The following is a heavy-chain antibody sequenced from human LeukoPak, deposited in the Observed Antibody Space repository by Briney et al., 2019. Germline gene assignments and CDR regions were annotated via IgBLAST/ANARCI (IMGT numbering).Heavy chain of an antibody. D-gene: IGHD4-17*01. J-gene: IGHJ4*02. CDR2: MHEDGSEK. V-gene: IGHV3-7*03. CDR1: GFTFSDSS. CDR3: AKDVYGDYGGLDY. Sequence: GGSLRLSCVVSGFTFSDSSMSWVRQAPGRGLEWVAKMHEDGSEKYYLDSVKGRFAISKDNSKNTLYLQMNSLRAEDTAVYYCAKDVYGDYGGLDYWGQGTLVTVSS.